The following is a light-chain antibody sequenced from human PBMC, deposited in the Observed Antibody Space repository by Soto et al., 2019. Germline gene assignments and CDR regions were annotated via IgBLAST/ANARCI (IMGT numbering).Light chain of an antibody. J-gene: IGKJ5*01. CDR2: XAS. CDR3: QQYYXXXRT. V-gene: IGKV4-1*01. CDR1: RSVLYSSDNKNY. Sequence: IVMTQSPDSLAVSLGERAAINCKSSRSVLYSSDNKNYLAWYQQKAGQPPKXLIYXASTRESGVPDRFSGSGSGTDFTLTISSLQAGDVXXXXXQQYYXXXRTXGQGTRLEIK.